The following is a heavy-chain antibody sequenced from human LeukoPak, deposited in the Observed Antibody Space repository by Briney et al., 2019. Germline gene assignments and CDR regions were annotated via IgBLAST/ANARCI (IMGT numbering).Heavy chain of an antibody. J-gene: IGHJ4*02. CDR3: ARVPGITMVRGALPN. V-gene: IGHV3-9*01. Sequence: GGSLRLSCAASGFTFDDYAMHWVRQAPGKGLEWVSGISWNSGSIGYADSVKGRFTISRDNAKNSLYLQMNSLRAEDTAVYYCARVPGITMVRGALPNWGQGTLVTVSS. CDR2: ISWNSGSI. CDR1: GFTFDDYA. D-gene: IGHD3-10*01.